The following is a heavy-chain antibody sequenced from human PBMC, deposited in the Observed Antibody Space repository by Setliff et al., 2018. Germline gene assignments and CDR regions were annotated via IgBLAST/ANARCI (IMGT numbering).Heavy chain of an antibody. D-gene: IGHD6-13*01. CDR3: ARPLSSSWYVGLDS. CDR2: IHAGNGDT. J-gene: IGHJ4*02. CDR1: GFTSTNYA. Sequence: ASVKVSCKASGFTSTNYAIHWVRQAPGQRPECMGWIHAGNGDTKYSQKFQGRVTITRDTSASTVYMELSSLRTEDTAVYYCARPLSSSWYVGLDSWGQGTLVTVSS. V-gene: IGHV1-3*01.